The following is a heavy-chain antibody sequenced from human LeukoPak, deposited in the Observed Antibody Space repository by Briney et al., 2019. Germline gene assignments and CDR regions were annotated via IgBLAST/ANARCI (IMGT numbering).Heavy chain of an antibody. D-gene: IGHD2-2*01. Sequence: GASVKVSCKASGGTFSSYAISWVRQAPGQGLEWMGIINPSGGSTSYAQKFQGRVTMTRDMSTSTVYMELSSLRSEDTAVYYCARARGYCSSTNCPYYFDYWGQGTLVTVSS. V-gene: IGHV1-46*01. CDR2: INPSGGST. CDR3: ARARGYCSSTNCPYYFDY. J-gene: IGHJ4*02. CDR1: GGTFSSYA.